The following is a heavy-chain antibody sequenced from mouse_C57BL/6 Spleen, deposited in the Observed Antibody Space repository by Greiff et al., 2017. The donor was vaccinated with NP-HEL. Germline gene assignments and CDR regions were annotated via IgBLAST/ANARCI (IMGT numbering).Heavy chain of an antibody. CDR2: IYPRSGNT. CDR1: GYTFTSYG. J-gene: IGHJ4*01. D-gene: IGHD1-1*01. Sequence: QVQLKQSGAELARPGASVKLSCKASGYTFTSYGISWVKQRTGQGLEWIGEIYPRSGNTYYNEKFKGKATLTADKSSSTAYMELPSLTSEDSAVYFCARRDAGVANYAMDYWGQGTSVTVSS. V-gene: IGHV1-81*01. CDR3: ARRDAGVANYAMDY.